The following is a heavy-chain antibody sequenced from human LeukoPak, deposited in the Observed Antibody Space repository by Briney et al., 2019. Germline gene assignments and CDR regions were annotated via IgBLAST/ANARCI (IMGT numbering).Heavy chain of an antibody. CDR1: GFTFSSYG. CDR3: AKDLYDYGDCESNILDY. V-gene: IGHV3-30*18. Sequence: GGSLRLSCAASGFTFSSYGMHWVRQAPGKGLEWVAVISYDGSNKYYADSVKGRFTISRDNSKNTLYLQMNSLRAEDTAVYYCAKDLYDYGDCESNILDYWGQGTLVTVSS. J-gene: IGHJ4*02. CDR2: ISYDGSNK. D-gene: IGHD4-17*01.